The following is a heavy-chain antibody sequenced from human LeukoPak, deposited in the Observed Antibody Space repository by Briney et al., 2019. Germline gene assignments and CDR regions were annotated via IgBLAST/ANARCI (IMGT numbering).Heavy chain of an antibody. CDR2: ISGSGGST. J-gene: IGHJ6*03. D-gene: IGHD3-22*01. CDR1: GFTFSSYA. Sequence: GGSLRLSCAASGFTFSSYAMSWVRQAPGKGLEWVSAISGSGGSTYYADSVKGRFTISRDNSKNTLYLQMNSLRAEDTAVYYCAKGSDDSSGYYYRYYYYYMDVWGRGTTVTVSS. CDR3: AKGSDDSSGYYYRYYYYYMDV. V-gene: IGHV3-23*01.